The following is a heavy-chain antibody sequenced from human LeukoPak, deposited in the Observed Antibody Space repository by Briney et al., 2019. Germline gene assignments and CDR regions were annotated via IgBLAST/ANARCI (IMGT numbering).Heavy chain of an antibody. CDR2: INPSGGST. Sequence: ASVKVSCKASGYTFTSYYMHWVRQAPGQELEWMGIINPSGGSTSYAQKFQGRVTITTDESTSTAYMELSSLRSEDTAVYYCASPELITMMGTRGRENAFDIWGQGTMVTVSS. V-gene: IGHV1-46*01. J-gene: IGHJ3*02. CDR1: GYTFTSYY. D-gene: IGHD3-22*01. CDR3: ASPELITMMGTRGRENAFDI.